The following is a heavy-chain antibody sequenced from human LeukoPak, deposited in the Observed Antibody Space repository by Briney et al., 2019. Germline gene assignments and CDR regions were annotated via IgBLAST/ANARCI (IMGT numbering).Heavy chain of an antibody. J-gene: IGHJ5*02. D-gene: IGHD3-10*01. Sequence: GGSLRLSCVASGFTFSAYWMSWVRQAPGKGLEYMASIKQDGSETYYVDSVKGRLIISRDNAKNSLHLQMNSLRAEDTAVYYCVKPYYFSSGSLTWGQGTLVTVSS. CDR3: VKPYYFSSGSLT. CDR2: IKQDGSET. V-gene: IGHV3-7*01. CDR1: GFTFSAYW.